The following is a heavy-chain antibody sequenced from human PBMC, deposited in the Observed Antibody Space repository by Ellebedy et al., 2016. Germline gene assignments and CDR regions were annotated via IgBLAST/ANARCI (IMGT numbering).Heavy chain of an antibody. D-gene: IGHD3-22*01. CDR2: VFYGGST. J-gene: IGHJ4*02. V-gene: IGHV4-59*02. Sequence: SETLSLTXTASGGSVATYYWTWIRQSPGKGLEWIGYVFYGGSTKYNRSLRSRVTISLDTAKNQFSLRLTSVAAADTAVYFCARDVSLYSSSPSFDFWGQGMLVTVSS. CDR1: GGSVATYY. CDR3: ARDVSLYSSSPSFDF.